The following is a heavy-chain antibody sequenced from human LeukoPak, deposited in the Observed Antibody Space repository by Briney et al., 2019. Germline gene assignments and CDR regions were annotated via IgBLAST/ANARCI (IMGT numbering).Heavy chain of an antibody. Sequence: GWSLPLPCAPSGFTFRSYGLHWVRQAPAKELAGVAFIRHDGSNKYYADSAQGRFTISKDNSKNTMYLQMNSLRAEDTAVYYCAKVKWELRTDWFDPWGQGTLVTVSS. CDR2: IRHDGSNK. CDR1: GFTFRSYG. CDR3: AKVKWELRTDWFDP. J-gene: IGHJ5*02. D-gene: IGHD1-26*01. V-gene: IGHV3-30*02.